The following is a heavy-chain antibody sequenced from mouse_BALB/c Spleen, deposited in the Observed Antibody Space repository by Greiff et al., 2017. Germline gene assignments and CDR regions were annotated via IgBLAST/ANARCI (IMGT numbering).Heavy chain of an antibody. J-gene: IGHJ2*01. CDR2: INPSTGYT. Sequence: QVRLQQSGAELAKPGASVKMSCKASGYTFTSYWMHWVKQRPGQGLEWIGYINPSTGYTEYNQKFKDKATLTADKSSSTAYMQLSSLTSEDSAVYYCARFTTVVADYWGQGTTLTVSS. CDR3: ARFTTVVADY. V-gene: IGHV1-7*01. CDR1: GYTFTSYW. D-gene: IGHD1-1*01.